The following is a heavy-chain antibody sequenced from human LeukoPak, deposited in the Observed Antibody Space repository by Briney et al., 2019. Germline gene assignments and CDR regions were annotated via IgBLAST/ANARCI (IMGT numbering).Heavy chain of an antibody. CDR3: ARILGEPLNWFDP. J-gene: IGHJ5*02. Sequence: ASVKVSCKASEYTFTGYYMHWVRQAPGQGLEWMGWINPNSGGTNYAQKFQGRVTMTRDTSISTAYMELSRLRSDDTAVYYCARILGEPLNWFDPWGQGTLVTVSS. D-gene: IGHD3-10*01. CDR1: EYTFTGYY. CDR2: INPNSGGT. V-gene: IGHV1-2*02.